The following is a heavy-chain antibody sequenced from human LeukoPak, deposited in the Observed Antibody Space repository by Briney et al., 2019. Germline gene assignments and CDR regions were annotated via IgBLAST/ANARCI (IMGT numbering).Heavy chain of an antibody. Sequence: GASVKVSCKAPGYTFTGYYMHWVRQAPGQGLEWMGWINPNSGGTNYAQKFQGRVTMTRDTSISTAYMELSRLRSDDTAVYYCARDGDCSSTSCYGWFDPWGQGTLVTVSS. D-gene: IGHD2-2*01. CDR2: INPNSGGT. J-gene: IGHJ5*02. CDR3: ARDGDCSSTSCYGWFDP. CDR1: GYTFTGYY. V-gene: IGHV1-2*02.